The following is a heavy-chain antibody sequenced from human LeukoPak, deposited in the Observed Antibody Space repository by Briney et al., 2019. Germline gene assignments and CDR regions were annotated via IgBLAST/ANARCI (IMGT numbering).Heavy chain of an antibody. CDR3: ARGNHYYDSSAYLAWESFQH. CDR2: IYYSGST. V-gene: IGHV4-61*05. J-gene: IGHJ1*01. CDR1: GGSISSSSYY. Sequence: SSETLSLTCTVSGGSISSSSYYWGWIRQPPGKGLEWIGYIYYSGSTNYNPSLKSRVTISVDTSKNQFSLKLSSVTAADTAVYYCARGNHYYDSSAYLAWESFQHWGQGTLVTVSS. D-gene: IGHD3-22*01.